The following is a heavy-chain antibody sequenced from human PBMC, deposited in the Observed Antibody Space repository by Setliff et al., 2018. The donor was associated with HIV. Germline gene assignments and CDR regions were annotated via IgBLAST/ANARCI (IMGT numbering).Heavy chain of an antibody. V-gene: IGHV3-53*01. D-gene: IGHD1-7*01. CDR2: IYSGGRT. Sequence: GGSLRLSCAASGFTVSSNYMSWVRQAPGKGLEWVSVIYSGGRTYYADSVKGRFTISRDNSKNTLYLQMNRLRAEDTAVYYCAREGLELGVDAFDIWGQGTMVTV. CDR3: AREGLELGVDAFDI. CDR1: GFTVSSNY. J-gene: IGHJ3*02.